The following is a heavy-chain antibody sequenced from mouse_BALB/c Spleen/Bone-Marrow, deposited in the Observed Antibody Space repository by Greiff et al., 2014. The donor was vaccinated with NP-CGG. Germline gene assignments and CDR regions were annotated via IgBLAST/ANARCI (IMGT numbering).Heavy chain of an antibody. Sequence: EVQLQQSGPSLVKPSQTLSLTCSVTGDSITSGYWNWIRKFPGNNLEYMGFISYSGGTYYNPSLRSRISITRDTYKNQYYLHLKSMTTEDTATYDCARTHCYGWFGYWGQGTTLTVSS. D-gene: IGHD1-2*01. CDR1: GDSITSGY. CDR3: ARTHCYGWFGY. J-gene: IGHJ2*01. V-gene: IGHV3-8*02. CDR2: ISYSGGT.